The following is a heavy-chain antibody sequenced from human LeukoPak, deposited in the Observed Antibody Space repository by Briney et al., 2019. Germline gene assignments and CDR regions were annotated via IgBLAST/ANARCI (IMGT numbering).Heavy chain of an antibody. J-gene: IGHJ4*02. D-gene: IGHD3-9*01. Sequence: GASVKVSCKASGYTFTGHYMHWVRQAPGQGLEWMGWINPNSGGTNYAQKFQGRVTMTRDTSISTAYMELSRLRSDDTAVYYCARDVPLRYFDWLRFDYWGQGTLVTVSS. V-gene: IGHV1-2*02. CDR1: GYTFTGHY. CDR3: ARDVPLRYFDWLRFDY. CDR2: INPNSGGT.